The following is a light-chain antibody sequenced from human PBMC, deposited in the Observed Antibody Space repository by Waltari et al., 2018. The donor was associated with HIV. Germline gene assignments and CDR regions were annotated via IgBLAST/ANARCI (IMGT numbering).Light chain of an antibody. CDR3: QQNNNWPPIT. V-gene: IGKV3-15*01. Sequence: EIVLTQSPATLSVSPGERATLSCRASVSVSSNLAWYQQKPGQAPRLLIYEASTRATGIPTRFSGSGSGTEFTLTISSLQSEDFAVYYCQQNNNWPPITFGQGTRLEIK. J-gene: IGKJ5*01. CDR1: VSVSSN. CDR2: EAS.